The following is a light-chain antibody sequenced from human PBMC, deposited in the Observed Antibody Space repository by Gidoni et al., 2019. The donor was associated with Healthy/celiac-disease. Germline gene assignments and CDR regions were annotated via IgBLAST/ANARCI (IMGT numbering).Light chain of an antibody. Sequence: VLTQSPGTLSLSPGERATLSCRASQSVSSSYLAWYQQKPGQAPRLLIYGASSRATGIPDRFSGSGSGTDFTLTISRLEPEDFAVDYCQQYGSSTGTVGQGTKVEIK. CDR2: GAS. CDR3: QQYGSSTGT. V-gene: IGKV3-20*01. CDR1: QSVSSSY. J-gene: IGKJ1*01.